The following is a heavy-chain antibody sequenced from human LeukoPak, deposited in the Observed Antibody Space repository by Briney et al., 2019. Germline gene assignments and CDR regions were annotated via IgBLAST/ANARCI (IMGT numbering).Heavy chain of an antibody. Sequence: GGSLRLSCVASGVTFSSYGKHCVRQAPGKGLEWVAFIRYDGSNEYYIDSVKGRFTLSRDNSKDTLYLQMNSLRAEDTAVYYCAKDSAVSGSYPDASDIWGQGTMVTVSS. J-gene: IGHJ3*02. D-gene: IGHD1-26*01. CDR3: AKDSAVSGSYPDASDI. CDR2: IRYDGSNE. V-gene: IGHV3-30*02. CDR1: GVTFSSYG.